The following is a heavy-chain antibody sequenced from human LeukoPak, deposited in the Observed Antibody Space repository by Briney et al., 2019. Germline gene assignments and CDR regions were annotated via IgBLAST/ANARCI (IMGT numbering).Heavy chain of an antibody. V-gene: IGHV1-69*05. CDR2: IIPIFGTA. J-gene: IGHJ4*02. CDR3: ARGYYDSSGYYHFDY. D-gene: IGHD3-22*01. CDR1: GGTFSSYA. Sequence: ASVKVSCKASGGTFSSYAISWVRQAPGQGLEWMGGIIPIFGTANYAQKFQGRVTFTTDESTSTAYMELSSLRSEDTAVYYCARGYYDSSGYYHFDYWGQGTLVTVSS.